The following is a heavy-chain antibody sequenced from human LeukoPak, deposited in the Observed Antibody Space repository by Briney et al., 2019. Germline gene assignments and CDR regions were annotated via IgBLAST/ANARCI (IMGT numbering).Heavy chain of an antibody. J-gene: IGHJ4*02. CDR3: TLRQSGYLDY. D-gene: IGHD2-15*01. CDR2: IRSKANSYAT. Sequence: GGSLRLSCAASGFTFSGSAMHWVRQVSGKGLEWVGRIRSKANSYATAYAASVKGRFTISRDDSKNTAYLQMNSLKTEDTAVYYCTLRQSGYLDYWGQGTLVTVSS. CDR1: GFTFSGSA. V-gene: IGHV3-73*01.